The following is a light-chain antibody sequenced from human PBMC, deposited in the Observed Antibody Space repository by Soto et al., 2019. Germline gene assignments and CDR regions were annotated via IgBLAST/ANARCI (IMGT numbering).Light chain of an antibody. CDR3: ASWDDSLSGVV. CDR1: SSNIGSNS. Sequence: QSVLTQPPSASGTPGQRVTISCSGSSSNIGSNSVYWYQQLPGTAPKLLIYRNDQRPSGVPDRFSGSKSGTSASLAISGLRSDDEADYYCASWDDSLSGVVFGGGTQLTVL. J-gene: IGLJ2*01. CDR2: RND. V-gene: IGLV1-47*01.